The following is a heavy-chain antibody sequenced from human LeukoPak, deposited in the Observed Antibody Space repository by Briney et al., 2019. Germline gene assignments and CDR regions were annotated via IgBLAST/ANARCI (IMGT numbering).Heavy chain of an antibody. J-gene: IGHJ4*02. D-gene: IGHD3-3*01. CDR2: IRSKANSHAT. CDR1: GFTFGGSA. Sequence: GGSLRLSCAASGFTFGGSAMHWVRQASGKGLEWVGRIRSKANSHATAYAASVKGRFTISRDDSKNMSYLQMNSLKTEDTAVYYCTRHDTTIFGVVIDYWGQGTLVTVSS. CDR3: TRHDTTIFGVVIDY. V-gene: IGHV3-73*01.